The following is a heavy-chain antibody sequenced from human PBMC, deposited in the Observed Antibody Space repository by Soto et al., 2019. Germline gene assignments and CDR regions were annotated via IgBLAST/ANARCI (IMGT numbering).Heavy chain of an antibody. D-gene: IGHD3-10*01. J-gene: IGHJ4*01. CDR1: TGSLSSGSYY. CDR2: VNHGGRT. V-gene: IGHV4-61*01. Sequence: PSETLSLTCIVSTGSLSSGSYYWSWILQPPGKGLEWIGNVNHGGRTNYNPSLKRRATISVDTSKIQFPLKVTSVTAADTAVYYCARGLDLYGSGSPDRKGYWGHGTLVTVSS. CDR3: ARGLDLYGSGSPDRKGY.